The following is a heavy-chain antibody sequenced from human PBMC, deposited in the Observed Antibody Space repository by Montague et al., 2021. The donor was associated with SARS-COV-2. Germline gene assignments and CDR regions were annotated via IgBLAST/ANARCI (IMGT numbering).Heavy chain of an antibody. CDR3: ATGRGGGYYYGMDV. CDR2: ISYDGSNK. Sequence: SLRLSCAASGFTFSSYAMHWVRQAPGKGLEWVAVISYDGSNKYYADSVKGRFTISRDNSKNTLYLQMNSLRAEDTAVYYCATGRGGGYYYGMDVWGQRTTVTVSS. CDR1: GFTFSSYA. D-gene: IGHD3-16*01. V-gene: IGHV3-30-3*01. J-gene: IGHJ6*02.